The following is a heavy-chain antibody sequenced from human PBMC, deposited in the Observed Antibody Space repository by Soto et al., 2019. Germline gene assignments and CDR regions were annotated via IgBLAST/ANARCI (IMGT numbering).Heavy chain of an antibody. V-gene: IGHV3-21*01. CDR1: GFTFSSYS. J-gene: IGHJ6*02. Sequence: GGSLRLSCAASGFTFSSYSMNWVRQAPGKGLEWVSSISSSSSYIYYADSVKGRFTISRDNAKNSLYLQMNSLRAEDTAVYYCARDRDSSGWYVRDRDYYGMDVWGQGTTVTVSS. CDR3: ARDRDSSGWYVRDRDYYGMDV. CDR2: ISSSSSYI. D-gene: IGHD6-19*01.